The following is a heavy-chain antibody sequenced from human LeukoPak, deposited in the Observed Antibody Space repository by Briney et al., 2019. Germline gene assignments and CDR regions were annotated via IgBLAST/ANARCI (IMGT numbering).Heavy chain of an antibody. CDR2: ISGRGSHT. J-gene: IGHJ4*02. D-gene: IGHD6-13*01. V-gene: IGHV3-11*06. CDR1: GFTFSDYY. CDR3: ARVGSTVAAGTPDY. Sequence: GGSLRLSCAASGFTFSDYYMSWIRQAPGKGLEWLSYISGRGSHTTYADSVRGRFTISRDNAKNSLSLQVNSLRADDTAVYYCARVGSTVAAGTPDYWGQGTLVTVSS.